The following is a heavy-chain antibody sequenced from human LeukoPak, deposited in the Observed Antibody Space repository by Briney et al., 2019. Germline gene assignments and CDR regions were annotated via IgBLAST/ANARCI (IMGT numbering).Heavy chain of an antibody. V-gene: IGHV5-10-1*01. CDR2: IDPSDSYT. CDR1: GYSFTSYW. D-gene: IGHD3-10*01. Sequence: GESLKIACKGSGYSFTSYWISWVRQMPGKGLEWMGRIDPSDSYTNYSPSFQGHVTISADKSISTAYLQWSSLKASDTARYYCARPYYASGTYSTVSEVFDAWGQGTMVTVSS. J-gene: IGHJ3*01. CDR3: ARPYYASGTYSTVSEVFDA.